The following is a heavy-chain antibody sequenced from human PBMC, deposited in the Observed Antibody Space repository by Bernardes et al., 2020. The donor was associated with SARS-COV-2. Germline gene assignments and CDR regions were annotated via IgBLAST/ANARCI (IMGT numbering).Heavy chain of an antibody. J-gene: IGHJ4*02. V-gene: IGHV1-18*01. CDR3: ARALISDCSGGSCYPDYGDYFDY. D-gene: IGHD2-15*01. Sequence: ASVKASCKTSGYTFTAYVIIWVRQAPGQGLESMGWISAYNGYTNYAQNFQGRVTMTTDTSTSTAYMELRSLRSDDTAVYYCARALISDCSGGSCYPDYGDYFDYWGQGTLLTVSS. CDR1: GYTFTAYV. CDR2: ISAYNGYT.